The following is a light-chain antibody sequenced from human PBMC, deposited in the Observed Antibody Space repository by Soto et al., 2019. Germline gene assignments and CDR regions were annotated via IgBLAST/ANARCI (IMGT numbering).Light chain of an antibody. CDR2: GAS. Sequence: EIVMTQSPATLSVSPGGRATLSCRASQSISDTLAWYQQKPGQTPRLLIYGASTRATGVPARFSGSGSGTEFTLTINSLQSEDFAVYYCQRYNNWPLTFGGGTKVDIK. J-gene: IGKJ4*01. CDR3: QRYNNWPLT. CDR1: QSISDT. V-gene: IGKV3-15*01.